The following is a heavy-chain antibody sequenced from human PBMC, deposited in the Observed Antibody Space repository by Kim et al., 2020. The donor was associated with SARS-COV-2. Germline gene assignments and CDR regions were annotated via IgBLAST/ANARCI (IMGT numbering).Heavy chain of an antibody. CDR3: ARGAPLLWFGELGHDAFDI. V-gene: IGHV1-18*01. D-gene: IGHD3-10*01. J-gene: IGHJ3*02. CDR1: GYTFTTYV. Sequence: ASVKVSCKASGYTFTTYVITWVRQAPGQGLEWMGWISAYNGNTSSAQNLQGRVTMTTDTSTNTAYMELRSLRSYDTAVYYCARGAPLLWFGELGHDAFDIWGQGTMVTVSS. CDR2: ISAYNGNT.